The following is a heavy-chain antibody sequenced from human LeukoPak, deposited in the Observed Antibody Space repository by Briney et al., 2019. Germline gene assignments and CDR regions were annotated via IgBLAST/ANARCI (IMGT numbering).Heavy chain of an antibody. CDR3: AGHKYTGYSSSWSMGGPYYFDY. CDR2: IYCSGST. V-gene: IGHV4-39*01. CDR1: GGSISSSSYY. J-gene: IGHJ4*02. Sequence: PSETLSLTCTVSGGSISSSSYYWGWIRQPPGKGLEWIGSIYCSGSTYYNPSLKSRVTISVDTSKNQFSLKLSSVTAADTAVYYCAGHKYTGYSSSWSMGGPYYFDYWGQGTLVTVSS. D-gene: IGHD6-13*01.